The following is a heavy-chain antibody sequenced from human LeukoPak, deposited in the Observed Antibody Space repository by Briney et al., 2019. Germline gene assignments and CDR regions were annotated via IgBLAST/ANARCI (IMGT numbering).Heavy chain of an antibody. Sequence: SQTLSLTCAVSGDPISSGSYSWSWIRQPPGKGLEWIGYIYPRGSTYYNPSLKSRVILSLDKSANQFSLNLSSVTAADTAVYYCARFSPRAMGNYLDFWGQGTLVTVSS. J-gene: IGHJ4*02. CDR2: IYPRGST. V-gene: IGHV4-30-2*01. CDR3: ARFSPRAMGNYLDF. D-gene: IGHD7-27*01. CDR1: GDPISSGSYS.